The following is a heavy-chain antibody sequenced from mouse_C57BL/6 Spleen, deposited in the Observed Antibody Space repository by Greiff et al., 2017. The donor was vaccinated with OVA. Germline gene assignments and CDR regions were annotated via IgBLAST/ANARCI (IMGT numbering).Heavy chain of an antibody. J-gene: IGHJ4*01. CDR1: GFTFSDYG. D-gene: IGHD2-4*01. CDR2: ISSGSSTI. Sequence: EVQRVESGGGLVKPGGSLKFSCAASGFTFSDYGMHWVRQAPEKGLEWVAYISSGSSTIYYADTVKGSFTISRDNAKNTLFLQMTSLSSEDTAMYYCARPYYDSNYAMDYWGQGTSVTVSS. V-gene: IGHV5-17*01. CDR3: ARPYYDSNYAMDY.